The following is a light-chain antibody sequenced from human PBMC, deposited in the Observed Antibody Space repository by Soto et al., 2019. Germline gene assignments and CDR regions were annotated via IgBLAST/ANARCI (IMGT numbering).Light chain of an antibody. CDR2: DGS. CDR1: QTITGW. J-gene: IGKJ1*01. V-gene: IGKV1-5*01. CDR3: QHYNSYSWT. Sequence: DVKVTQSPSTLSASVGDRATITCRAGQTITGWLAWYQQKPGKAPKLLISDGSTLKSGVPSRFNGSGSGTEFTLTISSLQPDDFATYYCQHYNSYSWTFGQGTKVDIK.